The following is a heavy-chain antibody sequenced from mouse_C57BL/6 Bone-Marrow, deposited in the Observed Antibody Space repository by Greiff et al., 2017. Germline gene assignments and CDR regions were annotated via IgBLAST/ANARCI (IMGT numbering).Heavy chain of an antibody. J-gene: IGHJ2*01. Sequence: QQSCTASGYTFTSYWMQWVKQRHGQGLEWIGEIDPSDSYTNYNTKFKGKSTLTVDTSSSTASMQLSSLTSEDSAVYYWARCVLTGYYFDYWGQGTTLTVSS. CDR1: GYTFTSYW. D-gene: IGHD4-1*01. CDR3: ARCVLTGYYFDY. V-gene: IGHV1-50*01. CDR2: IDPSDSYT.